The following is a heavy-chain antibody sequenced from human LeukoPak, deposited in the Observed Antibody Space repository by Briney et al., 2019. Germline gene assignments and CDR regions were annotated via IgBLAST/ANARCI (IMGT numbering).Heavy chain of an antibody. CDR1: GFTFSSYA. CDR3: ARDYCSSTSCYRSSNGMDV. D-gene: IGHD2-2*01. J-gene: IGHJ6*02. CDR2: ISYDGSNK. Sequence: GGSLRLSCAASGFTFSSYAMHWVRQAPGKGLEWVAVISYDGSNKYYADSVKGRFTISRDNSKNTLYLQMNSLRAEDTAVYYCARDYCSSTSCYRSSNGMDVWGQGTTVTVPS. V-gene: IGHV3-30-3*01.